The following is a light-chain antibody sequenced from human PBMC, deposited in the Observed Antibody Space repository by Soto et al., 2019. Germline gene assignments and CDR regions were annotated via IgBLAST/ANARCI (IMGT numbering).Light chain of an antibody. J-gene: IGKJ1*01. CDR3: QQYKRYWT. CDR1: QSISSW. Sequence: DIQINQSLSTLSASVGERATIHCRASQSISSWLAWYQQKPGKAPKLLIYDASSLESGVPSRFSGSGSGTEFTLTISSLQPDDFATYYCQQYKRYWTFCDGTKVDI. CDR2: DAS. V-gene: IGKV1-5*01.